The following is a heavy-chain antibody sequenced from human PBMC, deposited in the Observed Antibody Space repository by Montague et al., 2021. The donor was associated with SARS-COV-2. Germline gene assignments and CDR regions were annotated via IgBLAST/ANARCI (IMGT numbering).Heavy chain of an antibody. CDR1: GGSFSGYH. J-gene: IGHJ4*01. CDR3: ARGGRQWLVIDPRYYFDY. D-gene: IGHD6-19*01. V-gene: IGHV4-34*01. Sequence: SETLSLTCAVYGGSFSGYHWSWIRQPPGKGLEWIGEINHSGSTNYNPSLKSRVTISVDTSKNQFSLKLSSVTAADTAVYYCARGGRQWLVIDPRYYFDYWGQGILVTVSS. CDR2: INHSGST.